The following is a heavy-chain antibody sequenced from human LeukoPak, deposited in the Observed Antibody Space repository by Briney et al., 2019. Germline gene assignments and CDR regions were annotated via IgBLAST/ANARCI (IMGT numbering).Heavy chain of an antibody. V-gene: IGHV5-51*01. CDR1: GYSSTSYW. CDR3: ARHNYGSGSYYNHADY. D-gene: IGHD3-10*01. J-gene: IGHJ4*02. CDR2: IYPGDSDT. Sequence: GESLKISCKGSGYSSTSYWIGWVRQMPGKGLEWMGIIYPGDSDTRYSPSFQGQVTTSADKSISTAYLQWSSLKASDTAMYYCARHNYGSGSYYNHADYWGQGTLVTVSS.